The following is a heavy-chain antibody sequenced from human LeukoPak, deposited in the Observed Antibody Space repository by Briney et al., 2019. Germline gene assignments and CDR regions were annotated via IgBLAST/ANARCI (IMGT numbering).Heavy chain of an antibody. V-gene: IGHV3-48*03. CDR3: ARDIKGQYQDAFDI. CDR2: ISSSGSNI. J-gene: IGHJ3*02. D-gene: IGHD2-2*01. Sequence: GGSLRLSCAASGFTFSNHNMDWVRQAPGKGLEWVSYISSSGSNIKYADSVKGRFTISRGNAKNSVYLQMNSLRAEDTAVYYCARDIKGQYQDAFDIWGQGTMVTVSS. CDR1: GFTFSNHN.